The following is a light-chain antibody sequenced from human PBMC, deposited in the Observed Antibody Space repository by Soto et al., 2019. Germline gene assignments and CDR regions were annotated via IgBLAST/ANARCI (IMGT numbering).Light chain of an antibody. Sequence: EIVLTQSPGTLSLSPGERSTLSCRASQSVSSSYLAWYQQKTGQAPRLLIYGASSRATGIPDRFSGSASGTDFTLTISRLEPEDFSIYYFQQYGSSPLTFGQGTKVEIK. CDR3: QQYGSSPLT. CDR2: GAS. CDR1: QSVSSSY. V-gene: IGKV3-20*01. J-gene: IGKJ1*01.